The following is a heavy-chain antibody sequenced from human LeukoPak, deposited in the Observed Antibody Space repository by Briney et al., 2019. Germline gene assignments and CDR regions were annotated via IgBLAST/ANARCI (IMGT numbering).Heavy chain of an antibody. CDR3: AKSGAAAFLVFDAFDI. CDR2: ISWNSGSI. J-gene: IGHJ3*02. CDR1: GFTFDDYA. D-gene: IGHD2-2*01. V-gene: IGHV3-9*01. Sequence: PGGSLRLSCSVSGFTFDDYAMHWVRQAPGKGLEWVSGISWNSGSIGYADSVKGRFTISRDNAKNSLYLQMNSLRAEDTALYYCAKSGAAAFLVFDAFDIWGQGTMVTVSS.